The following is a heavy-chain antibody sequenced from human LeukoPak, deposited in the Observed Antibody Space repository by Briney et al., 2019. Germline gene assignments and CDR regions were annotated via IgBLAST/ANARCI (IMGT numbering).Heavy chain of an antibody. J-gene: IGHJ4*02. CDR2: IKAKPHGGTT. D-gene: IGHD1-26*01. CDR3: TTDGVGIEGATFDY. CDR1: GFTFSNAW. V-gene: IGHV3-15*01. Sequence: GGSLRLSCATSGFTFSNAWLTWVRQAPGKGLEWVGRIKAKPHGGTTDYAAPVKGRFTISRDDSKNTLYLQMNSLKTEDTAVYYCTTDGVGIEGATFDYWGQGILVTVSS.